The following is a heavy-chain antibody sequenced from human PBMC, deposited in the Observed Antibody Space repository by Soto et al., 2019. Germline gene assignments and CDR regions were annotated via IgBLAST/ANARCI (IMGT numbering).Heavy chain of an antibody. V-gene: IGHV3-13*01. CDR3: ARALSDYGDYTFDY. CDR1: GFTFSSYD. CDR2: IGTAGDT. D-gene: IGHD4-17*01. J-gene: IGHJ4*02. Sequence: GGSLRLSCAASGFTFSSYDMHWVRQATGKGLEWVSAIGTAGDTYYPGSVKGRFTISRENAKNSLYLQMNSLRAGDTAVYYCARALSDYGDYTFDYWGQGTLVTVSS.